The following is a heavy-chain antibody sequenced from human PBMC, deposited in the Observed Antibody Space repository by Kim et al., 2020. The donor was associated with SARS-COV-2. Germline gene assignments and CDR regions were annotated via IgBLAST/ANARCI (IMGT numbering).Heavy chain of an antibody. CDR3: ATQARIVGTTDFDY. Sequence: TPPLKSRLTISVDTSKNQFSLKLSSVAAADTAVYYCATQARIVGTTDFDYWGQGTLVTVSS. V-gene: IGHV4-39*01. D-gene: IGHD1-26*01. J-gene: IGHJ4*02.